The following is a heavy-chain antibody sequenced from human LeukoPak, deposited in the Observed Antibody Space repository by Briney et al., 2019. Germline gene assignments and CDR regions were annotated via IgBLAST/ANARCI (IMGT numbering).Heavy chain of an antibody. CDR3: AKGAAAGGCDY. D-gene: IGHD6-25*01. Sequence: GESLKISCKGSGYTLRSYWISWVRQMPGKGLEWVGRVDPSDSNTNYGPAFQGHVTISADKSKNTVYLQWSSLKASDTAMYFCAKGAAAGGCDYWGRGTLVTVSS. V-gene: IGHV5-10-1*01. CDR1: GYTLRSYW. CDR2: VDPSDSNT. J-gene: IGHJ4*02.